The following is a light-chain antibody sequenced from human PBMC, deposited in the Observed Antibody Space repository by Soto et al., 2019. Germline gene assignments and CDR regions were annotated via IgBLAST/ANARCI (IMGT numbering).Light chain of an antibody. CDR3: QQYNNWPYT. Sequence: ETLMTQSPATLSVSPGERATLSCRASQSVNNNLAWYQQKLGQAPRVLIYGASTRATGIPARFTGSGSGTEFILTISSLQSEDFAVYYCQQYNNWPYTFGQGTKLEIK. J-gene: IGKJ2*01. CDR1: QSVNNN. CDR2: GAS. V-gene: IGKV3-15*01.